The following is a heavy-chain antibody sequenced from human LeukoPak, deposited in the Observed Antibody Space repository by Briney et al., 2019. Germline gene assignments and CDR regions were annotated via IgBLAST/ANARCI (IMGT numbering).Heavy chain of an antibody. CDR1: GFTVSSNY. V-gene: IGHV3-53*01. J-gene: IGHJ4*02. CDR3: AKGVLQVD. D-gene: IGHD5-24*01. CDR2: IYSGGRT. Sequence: GGSLRLSWAASGFTVSSNYMMWVRQAPGKGLEWVSVIYSGGRTYYADSVKGRFTISRDNSKNTLYLQINSLSPEDTAVYYCAKGVLQVDWGLGTLVTVSS.